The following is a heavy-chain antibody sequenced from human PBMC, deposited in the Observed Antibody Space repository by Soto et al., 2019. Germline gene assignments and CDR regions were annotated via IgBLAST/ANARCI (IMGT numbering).Heavy chain of an antibody. Sequence: QVQLVESGGGVVQPGRSLRLSCAASGFTFSTNGMHWVRQAPGEGLEWVALISYDGSKKSYADSAKGRFTIFRDNIKNTLYLQMTGLGPEDTAVYYCAKDNSYHSLYILGQGTMVTVSS. CDR2: ISYDGSKK. D-gene: IGHD2-2*01. CDR1: GFTFSTNG. CDR3: AKDNSYHSLYI. V-gene: IGHV3-30*18. J-gene: IGHJ3*02.